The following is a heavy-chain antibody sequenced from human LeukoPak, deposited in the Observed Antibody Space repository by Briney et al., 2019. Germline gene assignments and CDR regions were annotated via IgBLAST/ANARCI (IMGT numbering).Heavy chain of an antibody. J-gene: IGHJ4*02. V-gene: IGHV4-39*07. CDR2: IYYSGST. Sequence: SETLSLTCAVSGGSIAIRNYYWGWIRQPPGKGLKWIGSIYYSGSTYYNPSLKSRVTISVDTSKNQFSLKLSSVTAADTAVYYCARLTSRVAYFDYWGQGTLVTVSS. D-gene: IGHD3-16*01. CDR3: ARLTSRVAYFDY. CDR1: GGSIAIRNYY.